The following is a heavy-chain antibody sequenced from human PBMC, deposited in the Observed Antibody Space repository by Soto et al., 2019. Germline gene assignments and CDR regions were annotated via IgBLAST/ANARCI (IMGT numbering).Heavy chain of an antibody. CDR3: ARLSSGVDP. V-gene: IGHV5-51*01. D-gene: IGHD3-22*01. CDR1: GYTFTSYG. CDR2: IYPSDSDT. Sequence: GASVKVSCKASGYTFTSYGISWVRQAPGQGLEWMGIIYPSDSDTRYSPSFKGQVTISADKSISTAYLQWSSLKASDTAMYYCARLSSGVDPWGQGTLVTVSS. J-gene: IGHJ5*02.